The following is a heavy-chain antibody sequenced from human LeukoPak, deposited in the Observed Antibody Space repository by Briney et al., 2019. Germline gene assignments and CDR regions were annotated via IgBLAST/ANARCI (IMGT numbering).Heavy chain of an antibody. CDR2: LRGDGET. CDR1: GFTFSSYA. Sequence: GGALRLSCAAPGFTFSSYAMSWVRQAPARGLGLVSSLRGDGETFSEASVKGRFTLSRDESRNTVYLQMNNLRVEDTAVYFCAKASWVSSADAVLWGQGTVVTVSS. D-gene: IGHD3-3*01. J-gene: IGHJ4*02. CDR3: AKASWVSSADAVL. V-gene: IGHV3-23*01.